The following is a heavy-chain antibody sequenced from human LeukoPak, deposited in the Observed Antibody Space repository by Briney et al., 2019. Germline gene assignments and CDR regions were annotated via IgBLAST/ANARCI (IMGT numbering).Heavy chain of an antibody. D-gene: IGHD3-9*01. Sequence: GGSLRLSCAASGFTFSDFAMSWVRQAPGKGLEWVSSITSTSGSIYYADSVKGRFTIYRDNSKSTLYLQMNSLSVEDTAVYYCANLPSPHEDWDPDTDPWGQGTLITVSS. CDR1: GFTFSDFA. CDR3: ANLPSPHEDWDPDTDP. J-gene: IGHJ5*02. CDR2: ITSTSGSI. V-gene: IGHV3-23*01.